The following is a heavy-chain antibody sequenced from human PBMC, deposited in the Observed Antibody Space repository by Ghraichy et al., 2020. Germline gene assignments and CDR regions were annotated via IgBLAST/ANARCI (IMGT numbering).Heavy chain of an antibody. Sequence: ASVKVSCKASGYTFTNYFIHWVRQAPGQGLEWMGIINPSDGSTSYTQIFQGRVTTTRDTSTSTVYMELSSLRSEDTAVYYCARVHCSGGTCYSAGDYWGQGTLVTVSS. D-gene: IGHD2-15*01. CDR1: GYTFTNYF. V-gene: IGHV1-46*01. J-gene: IGHJ4*02. CDR2: INPSDGST. CDR3: ARVHCSGGTCYSAGDY.